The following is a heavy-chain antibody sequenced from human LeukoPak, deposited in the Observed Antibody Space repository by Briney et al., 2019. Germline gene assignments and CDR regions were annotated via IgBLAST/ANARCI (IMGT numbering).Heavy chain of an antibody. V-gene: IGHV3-49*04. CDR3: ARDGSSGWSPMDV. Sequence: GGSLRLSCTASGFTFGDYGMSWVRQAPGKGLEWVGFIQSRNYGGTTQHAASVKGRFTISRDDSKSIAYLQMNSLRAEDTAVYYCARDGSSGWSPMDVWGKGTTVTVSS. J-gene: IGHJ6*03. D-gene: IGHD6-19*01. CDR1: GFTFGDYG. CDR2: IQSRNYGGTT.